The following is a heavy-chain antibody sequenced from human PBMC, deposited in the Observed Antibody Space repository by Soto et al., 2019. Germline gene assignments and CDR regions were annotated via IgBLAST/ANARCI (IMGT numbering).Heavy chain of an antibody. CDR3: AREYPLQYSSSSFDC. Sequence: EVQLVESGGGLVQPGGSLRLSCAASGFTFSSYWMSWVRQAPGKGLEWVANIKQDGSEKYYVDSVKGRFTISRDNAKNSLYLQMNSLRAEDTAVYYCAREYPLQYSSSSFDCWGQGTLVTVSS. D-gene: IGHD6-6*01. CDR2: IKQDGSEK. J-gene: IGHJ4*02. CDR1: GFTFSSYW. V-gene: IGHV3-7*05.